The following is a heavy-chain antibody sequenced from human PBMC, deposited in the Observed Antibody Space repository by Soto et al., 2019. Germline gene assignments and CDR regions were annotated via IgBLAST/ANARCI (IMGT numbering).Heavy chain of an antibody. D-gene: IGHD2-15*01. Sequence: QVQLVQSGAEVKKPGSSVKVSCKASGGTFSSYAISWVRQAPGQGLEWMGGIIPIFGTAKYAQKFQGRVKIPADESTSTAYMELSSLRSEDTAVYYCARGGVSLGDIVVVVAATPIMDVWGQGTTVTVSS. J-gene: IGHJ6*02. CDR1: GGTFSSYA. CDR3: ARGGVSLGDIVVVVAATPIMDV. V-gene: IGHV1-69*01. CDR2: IIPIFGTA.